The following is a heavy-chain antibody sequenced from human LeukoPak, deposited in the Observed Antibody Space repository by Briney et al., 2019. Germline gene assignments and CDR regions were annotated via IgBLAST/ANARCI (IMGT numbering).Heavy chain of an antibody. CDR3: ARGGGTSGSYLGNWFDP. CDR2: INPNSGGT. D-gene: IGHD1-26*01. J-gene: IGHJ5*02. Sequence: GASVKVSCKASGYTFTGYYMHWVRQAPGQGLEWMGWINPNSGGTNYAQKFQGRVTMTRDTSISTAYMELSRLRSDDTAVYYCARGGGTSGSYLGNWFDPWGQGTLVTVSS. V-gene: IGHV1-2*02. CDR1: GYTFTGYY.